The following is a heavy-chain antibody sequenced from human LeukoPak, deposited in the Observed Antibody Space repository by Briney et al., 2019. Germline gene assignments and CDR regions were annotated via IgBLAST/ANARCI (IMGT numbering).Heavy chain of an antibody. Sequence: ASVKVSCKASGYTFTSYYMHWVRQAPGQGLEWMGVINPSGGSTSYAQKFQGRVTMTRDTYTSTVYMELSSLRSEDTAVYYCARDSWFGEFYYYYGMDVWGQGTTVTVSS. CDR3: ARDSWFGEFYYYYGMDV. CDR1: GYTFTSYY. J-gene: IGHJ6*02. V-gene: IGHV1-46*01. D-gene: IGHD3-10*01. CDR2: INPSGGST.